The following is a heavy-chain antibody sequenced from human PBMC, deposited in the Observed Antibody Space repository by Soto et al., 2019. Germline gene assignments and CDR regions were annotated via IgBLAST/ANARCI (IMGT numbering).Heavy chain of an antibody. V-gene: IGHV3-30-3*01. CDR3: AREGGYSYGYSSYYFDY. CDR2: ISYDGSNK. Sequence: PGGSLRLSCAASGFTFSSYAMHWVRQAPGKGLEWVAVISYDGSNKYYADSVKGRFTISRDNSKNTLYLQMNSLRAEDTAVYYCAREGGYSYGYSSYYFDYWGQGTLVTVSS. D-gene: IGHD5-18*01. J-gene: IGHJ4*02. CDR1: GFTFSSYA.